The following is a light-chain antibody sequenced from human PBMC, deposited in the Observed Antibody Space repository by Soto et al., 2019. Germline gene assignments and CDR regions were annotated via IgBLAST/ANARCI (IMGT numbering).Light chain of an antibody. CDR3: QQRSKWPT. Sequence: VFTQSPSPRSWCPGERTPSSCTACQYVNNFLAWYQQKPGQAPRLLIYDASNRATGIPARFSGSGSGTDFTLTISILESEDFAIYYCQQRSKWPTFGQGTRLEI. V-gene: IGKV3-11*01. CDR2: DAS. J-gene: IGKJ5*01. CDR1: QYVNNF.